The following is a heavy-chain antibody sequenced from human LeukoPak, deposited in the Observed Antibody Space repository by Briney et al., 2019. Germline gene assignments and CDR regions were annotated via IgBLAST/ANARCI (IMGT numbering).Heavy chain of an antibody. V-gene: IGHV3-23*01. J-gene: IGHJ4*02. Sequence: GGSLRLSCAASGFTFSSYAMSWVRQAPGKGLEWVSAISGSGGSTYYADSVKGRFTISRDNSKNTLYLQMNSLRAEGTAVYYCAKVLDLGYCSGGSCKNDDYFDYWGQGTLVTVSS. CDR2: ISGSGGST. CDR3: AKVLDLGYCSGGSCKNDDYFDY. D-gene: IGHD2-15*01. CDR1: GFTFSSYA.